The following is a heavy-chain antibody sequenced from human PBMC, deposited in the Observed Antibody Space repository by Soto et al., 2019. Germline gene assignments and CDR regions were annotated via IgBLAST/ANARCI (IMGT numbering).Heavy chain of an antibody. J-gene: IGHJ6*02. Sequence: SSVDVSCKASGWSFSSYAISWVRQAPGQGLEWMGGIIPIFGTANYAQKSQGRVTITADESTSTAYMELSSLRSEDTAVYYCAREGRFGVVITGMDVRGQGTTVTVSS. CDR3: AREGRFGVVITGMDV. CDR2: IIPIFGTA. V-gene: IGHV1-69*13. D-gene: IGHD3-3*01. CDR1: GWSFSSYA.